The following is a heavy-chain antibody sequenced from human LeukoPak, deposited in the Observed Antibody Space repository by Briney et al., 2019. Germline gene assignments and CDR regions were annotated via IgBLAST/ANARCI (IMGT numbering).Heavy chain of an antibody. Sequence: SETLSLTCAVYGGSFSGYYWSWIRQPPGKGLEWIGEINHSGSTNYNPSLKSRVTISVDTSKNQFSLKLSSVTAADTAVYYCARHRISSYGDLTYNWFDPWGQGTLVTVSS. CDR3: ARHRISSYGDLTYNWFDP. J-gene: IGHJ5*02. CDR1: GGSFSGYY. D-gene: IGHD4-17*01. V-gene: IGHV4-34*01. CDR2: INHSGST.